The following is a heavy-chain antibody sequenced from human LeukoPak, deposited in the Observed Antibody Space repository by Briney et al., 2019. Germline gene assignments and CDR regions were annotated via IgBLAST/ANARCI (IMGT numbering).Heavy chain of an antibody. CDR3: ARDSYDSSAWDY. CDR1: GFTFSSYA. D-gene: IGHD3-22*01. J-gene: IGHJ4*02. Sequence: GGSLRLSCAASGFTFSSYAMSWVRQAPGKGLEWVANIKQDGSEKYYMDSVKGRFTISRDNAKNSLYLQMNSLRAEDTAVYYCARDSYDSSAWDYWGQGTLVTVSS. V-gene: IGHV3-7*01. CDR2: IKQDGSEK.